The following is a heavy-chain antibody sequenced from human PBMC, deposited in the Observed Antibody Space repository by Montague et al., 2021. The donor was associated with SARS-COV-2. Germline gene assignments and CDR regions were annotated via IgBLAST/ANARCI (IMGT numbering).Heavy chain of an antibody. CDR2: ISYTGHT. Sequence: SETLSLTCAIYGGSFSGYFWSWIRQSPGKGLEWIGEISYTGHTRYNPSLQSRVSISGDSSENQFSLTLTSVTAADTAVYYCARSHYSLSWCPDWGQGTLVTVSS. J-gene: IGHJ4*02. CDR1: GGSFSGYF. CDR3: ARSHYSLSWCPD. V-gene: IGHV4-34*01. D-gene: IGHD6-13*01.